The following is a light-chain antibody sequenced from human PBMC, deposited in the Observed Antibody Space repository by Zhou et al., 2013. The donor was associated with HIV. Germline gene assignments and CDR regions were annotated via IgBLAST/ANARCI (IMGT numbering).Light chain of an antibody. CDR1: QGISSY. V-gene: IGKV1-5*03. CDR2: KAS. J-gene: IGKJ2*01. Sequence: DIQLTQSPSFLSASVGDRVTITCRASQGISSYLAWYQQKPGKAPKLLIYKASSLESGVPSRFTGSGSGTEFTLTISSLQPDDFATYYCQQYSSYHTFGQGTKLEIK. CDR3: QQYSSYHT.